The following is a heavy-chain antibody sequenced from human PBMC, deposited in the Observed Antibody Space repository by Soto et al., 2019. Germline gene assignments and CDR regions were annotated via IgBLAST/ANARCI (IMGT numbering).Heavy chain of an antibody. Sequence: GGSLRLSCAVSGFSFSAYGMSWVRQAPGKGLEWISFISGGGGTIYYADSVKGRFISSRDNSKSALYLQMTSLSVDDTAVYYCAKDRGNGDTPNIYSYYGIEVWGQGTTVIVSS. V-gene: IGHV3-23*01. J-gene: IGHJ6*02. D-gene: IGHD2-21*02. CDR3: AKDRGNGDTPNIYSYYGIEV. CDR1: GFSFSAYG. CDR2: ISGGGGTI.